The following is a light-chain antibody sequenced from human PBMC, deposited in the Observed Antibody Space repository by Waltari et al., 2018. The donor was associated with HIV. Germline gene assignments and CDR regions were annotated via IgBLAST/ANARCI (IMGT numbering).Light chain of an antibody. J-gene: IGKJ2*01. Sequence: DIVMTQYPDSQAVSLGERATLNCKSSQSILSTSKNKNYLAWYQQKPGQPPKLLIYWSSTRESGVPDRFSGSGSGTDFTLTINSLKAEDVAVYYCQQYYTSPYTFGQGTKLQI. CDR3: QQYYTSPYT. CDR1: QSILSTSKNKNY. V-gene: IGKV4-1*01. CDR2: WSS.